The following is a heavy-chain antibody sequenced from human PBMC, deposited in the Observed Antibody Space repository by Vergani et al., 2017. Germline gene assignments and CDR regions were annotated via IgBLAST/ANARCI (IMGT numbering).Heavy chain of an antibody. CDR3: ATDLYYGGNSAGSLGY. CDR2: ISYDGSNK. J-gene: IGHJ4*02. Sequence: QVQLVESGGGVVQPGRSLRLSCAASGFTFSSYAMHWVRQAPGKGLEWVAVISYDGSNKYYADSVKGRFTISRDNSKNTLYLQMNSLRAEDTAVYYCATDLYYGGNSAGSLGYWGQGTLVTVSS. V-gene: IGHV3-30-3*01. CDR1: GFTFSSYA. D-gene: IGHD4-23*01.